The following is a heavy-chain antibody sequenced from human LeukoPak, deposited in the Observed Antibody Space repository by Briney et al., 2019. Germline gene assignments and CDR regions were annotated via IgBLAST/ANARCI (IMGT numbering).Heavy chain of an antibody. V-gene: IGHV4-34*01. CDR2: INHSGST. D-gene: IGHD3-22*01. Sequence: PGGSLRLSCAASGFTVSSNYMSWIRQPPGKGLEWIGEINHSGSTNYNPSLKSRVTISVDTSKNQFSLKLGSVTAADTAVYYCARGLRDDSSGYVKNDAFDIWGQGTMVTVSS. CDR1: GFTVSSNY. J-gene: IGHJ3*02. CDR3: ARGLRDDSSGYVKNDAFDI.